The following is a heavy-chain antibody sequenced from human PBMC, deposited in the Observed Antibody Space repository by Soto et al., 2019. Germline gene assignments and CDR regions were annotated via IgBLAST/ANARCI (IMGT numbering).Heavy chain of an antibody. CDR3: ARQSGSGYYTVAY. J-gene: IGHJ4*02. D-gene: IGHD3-22*01. CDR1: GASISSSSYY. CDR2: IYYSGYT. V-gene: IGHV4-39*01. Sequence: PSETLSLTCTVSGASISSSSYYWGWIRQPPGKGLEWIGSIYYSGYTYYNPSLKSRVTISVDTSKNQFSLKLSSVTAADTAVYYCARQSGSGYYTVAYWGQGTLVTVSS.